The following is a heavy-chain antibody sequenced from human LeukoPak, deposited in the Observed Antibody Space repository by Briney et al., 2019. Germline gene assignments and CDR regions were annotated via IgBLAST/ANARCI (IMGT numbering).Heavy chain of an antibody. D-gene: IGHD2-21*02. J-gene: IGHJ4*02. Sequence: GGSLRLSCAASGFTFSNAWMSWVRRAPGKGLEWVAVISYDGSNKYYADSVKGRFTVSRDNSKNTLYLQMDSLRAEDTAVYYCAKDKGCGGDCYWYYFDYWGQGTLVTVSS. CDR2: ISYDGSNK. CDR1: GFTFSNAW. CDR3: AKDKGCGGDCYWYYFDY. V-gene: IGHV3-30*18.